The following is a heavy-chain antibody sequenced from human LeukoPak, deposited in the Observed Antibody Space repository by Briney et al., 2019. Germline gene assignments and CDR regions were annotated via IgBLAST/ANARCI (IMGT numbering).Heavy chain of an antibody. J-gene: IGHJ4*02. D-gene: IGHD5-24*01. CDR2: ISSSSSSYI. CDR1: GFTFSSYS. CDR3: ARLGDWGRWLQTPVVDY. Sequence: GGSLRLSCAASGFTFSSYSMNWVRQAPGKGLEWVSSISSSSSSYIYYADSVKGRFTISRDNAKNSLYLQMNSLRAEDTAVYYCARLGDWGRWLQTPVVDYWGQGTLVTVSS. V-gene: IGHV3-21*01.